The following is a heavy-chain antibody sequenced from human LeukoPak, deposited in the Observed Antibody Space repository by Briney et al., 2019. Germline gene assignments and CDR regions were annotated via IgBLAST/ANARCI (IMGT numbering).Heavy chain of an antibody. D-gene: IGHD2-2*01. CDR1: GFTFSSHA. Sequence: PGGALRLSCAASGFTFSSHAMSWVRQAPGKGLEWVSAISGSGGSTYYADSVKGRLTISRDNSKNTLYLQMNSLRAEDTAVYYCAKGVPSCSTTSCYADYWGQGTLVTVSS. CDR3: AKGVPSCSTTSCYADY. V-gene: IGHV3-23*01. CDR2: ISGSGGST. J-gene: IGHJ4*02.